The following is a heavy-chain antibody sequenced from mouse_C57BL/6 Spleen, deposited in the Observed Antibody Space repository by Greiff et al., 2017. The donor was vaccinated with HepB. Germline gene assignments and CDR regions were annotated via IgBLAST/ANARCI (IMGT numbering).Heavy chain of an antibody. D-gene: IGHD4-1*01. V-gene: IGHV1-7*01. CDR1: GYTFTSYW. CDR2: INPSSGYT. CDR3: AREETGFWFAY. J-gene: IGHJ3*01. Sequence: VQLQQSGAELAKPGASVKLSCKASGYTFTSYWMHWVKQRPGQGLEWIGYINPSSGYTKYNQKFKDKATLPADKSSSTAYMQLSSLTYEDSAVYYCAREETGFWFAYWGQGTLVTVSA.